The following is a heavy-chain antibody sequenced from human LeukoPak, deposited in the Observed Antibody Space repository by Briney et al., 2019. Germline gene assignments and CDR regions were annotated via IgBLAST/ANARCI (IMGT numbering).Heavy chain of an antibody. J-gene: IGHJ3*02. Sequence: SETLSLTCTVSGGSISSYYWSWIRQPPGKGLEWIGYIYYSGSTNYNPSLKSRVTISVDTSKNQFSLKLSSVTAADTAVYYCARFPSTIFGVVYDAFDIWGQGTMVTVSS. CDR2: IYYSGST. CDR3: ARFPSTIFGVVYDAFDI. CDR1: GGSISSYY. D-gene: IGHD3-3*01. V-gene: IGHV4-59*01.